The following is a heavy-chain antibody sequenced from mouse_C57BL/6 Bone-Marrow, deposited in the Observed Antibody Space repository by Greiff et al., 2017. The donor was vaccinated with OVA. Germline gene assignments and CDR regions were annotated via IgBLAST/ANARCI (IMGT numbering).Heavy chain of an antibody. CDR1: GYTFTSYW. V-gene: IGHV1-52*01. CDR3: ARWGGSSPYAMDY. J-gene: IGHJ4*01. D-gene: IGHD1-1*01. CDR2: IDPSDSET. Sequence: QVQLKQPGAELVRPGSSVKLSCKASGYTFTSYWMHWVKQRPIQGLEWIGNIDPSDSETHYNQKFKDKATLTVDKSSSTAYMQLSSLTSEDSAVYYCARWGGSSPYAMDYWGQGTSVTVSS.